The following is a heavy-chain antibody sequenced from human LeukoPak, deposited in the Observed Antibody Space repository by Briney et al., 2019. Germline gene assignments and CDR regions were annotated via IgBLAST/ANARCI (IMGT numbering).Heavy chain of an antibody. CDR3: ARGSNYMDV. J-gene: IGHJ6*03. V-gene: IGHV3-53*01. CDR1: GFNVSSSY. Sequence: GGSLRLSCAASGFNVSSSYISWVRQFPGGRLEWLSVIYSGGGTYYIDSVKGRFTISRDNSKNTLFLQMNSLRVEDTAMYYCARGSNYMDVWGKGTTVTVSS. CDR2: IYSGGGT. D-gene: IGHD3-10*01.